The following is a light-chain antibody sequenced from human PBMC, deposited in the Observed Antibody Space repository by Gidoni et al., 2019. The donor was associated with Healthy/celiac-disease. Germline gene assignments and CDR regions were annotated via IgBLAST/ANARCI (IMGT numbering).Light chain of an antibody. CDR3: QQYGSSVWT. CDR1: QSVSSSY. V-gene: IGKV3-20*01. Sequence: EIVLTQSPGTLSLSPGERATLSCRASQSVSSSYLAWYQQKPGQAPRLLIYGASSRATGIPDRCSGSGAGTNFTLTISSLEPEEFAVYYCQQYGSSVWTFGQGTKVEIK. J-gene: IGKJ1*01. CDR2: GAS.